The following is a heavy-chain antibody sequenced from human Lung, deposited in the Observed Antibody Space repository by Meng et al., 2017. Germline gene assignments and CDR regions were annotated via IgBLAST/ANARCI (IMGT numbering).Heavy chain of an antibody. CDR2: INHSGSP. Sequence: QLQHWGAALFNPLQTLSHTLFVSGGSFMDYYLSWIRQPPGKGLEWIGEINHSGSPNYKVPLESRATISVDTSQNNLSLKLSSVTAADSAVYYCARGPTTVAHDFDYWGQGTLVTVSS. J-gene: IGHJ4*02. D-gene: IGHD4-11*01. CDR1: GGSFMDYY. CDR3: ARGPTTVAHDFDY. V-gene: IGHV4-34*01.